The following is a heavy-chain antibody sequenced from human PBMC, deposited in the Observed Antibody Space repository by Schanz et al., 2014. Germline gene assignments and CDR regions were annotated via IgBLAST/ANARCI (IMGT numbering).Heavy chain of an antibody. V-gene: IGHV3-21*01. J-gene: IGHJ4*02. CDR3: AHPRVGHSSGFDF. Sequence: EVQLVESGGGLIQPGGSLRLSCAASGFTFSDSWMHWVRQAPGKGLVWVSSISGDSDYIYYADSVKGRFTISRDNAKRSLYLRMNRLRVDDTAVYYCAHPRVGHSSGFDFWGQGSLVTVSS. CDR2: ISGDSDYI. D-gene: IGHD3-22*01. CDR1: GFTFSDSW.